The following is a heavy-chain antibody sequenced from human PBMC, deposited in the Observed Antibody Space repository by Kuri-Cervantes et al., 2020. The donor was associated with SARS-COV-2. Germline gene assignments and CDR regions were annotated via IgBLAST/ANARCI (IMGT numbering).Heavy chain of an antibody. CDR3: VRDDGGSYGSGWYDALDI. CDR2: ISSSSSYI. V-gene: IGHV3-21*01. CDR1: GFTFSSYS. Sequence: GGSLRLSCAASGFTFSSYSMNWVRQAPGKGLEWVSSISSSSSYIYYADSVKGRFTISRDNAKNSLYLQMNSLRAEDTAVYFCVRDDGGSYGSGWYDALDIWGQGTAVTVSS. J-gene: IGHJ3*02. D-gene: IGHD6-19*01.